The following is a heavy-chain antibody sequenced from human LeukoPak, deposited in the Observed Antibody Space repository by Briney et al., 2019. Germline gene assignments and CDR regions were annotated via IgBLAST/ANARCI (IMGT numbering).Heavy chain of an antibody. CDR1: GFTVSSNY. CDR2: IYSGGST. D-gene: IGHD6-19*01. J-gene: IGHJ1*01. V-gene: IGHV3-53*01. Sequence: GGSLRLSCAASGFTVSSNYMSWVRQAPGKGLEWVSVIYSGGSTYYADSVKGRFTISRDNSKNTLYLQVNSLRAEDTAVYYCARNIAVAGIAEYFQHWGQGTLVTVSS. CDR3: ARNIAVAGIAEYFQH.